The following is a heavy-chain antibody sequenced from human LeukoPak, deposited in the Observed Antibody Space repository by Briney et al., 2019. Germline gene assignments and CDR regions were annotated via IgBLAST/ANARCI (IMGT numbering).Heavy chain of an antibody. V-gene: IGHV3-30*03. Sequence: GGSLRLSCAASGFTFSSYSMNWVRQAPGKGLEWVAVISQQDGAIKIYVDSVKGRFTISRDNSKSTLYLQMNSLRAEDTAVYYCARDLVAGIPDASDMWGQGTMVTVSS. D-gene: IGHD2-21*02. CDR2: ISQQDGAIK. CDR3: ARDLVAGIPDASDM. CDR1: GFTFSSYS. J-gene: IGHJ3*02.